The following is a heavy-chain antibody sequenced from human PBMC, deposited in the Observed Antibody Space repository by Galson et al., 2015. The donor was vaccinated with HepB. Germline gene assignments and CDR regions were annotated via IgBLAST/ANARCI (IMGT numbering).Heavy chain of an antibody. D-gene: IGHD5-12*01. Sequence: TLSLTCTVSGGSVSSGGYYWSWIRQHPGKGLEWIGYIYYSGSTYYNPSLKSRVTISVDTSKNQFSLKLSSVTAADTAVYYCARSPGGYDSHYYYMHVWGKWTTVTVSS. CDR3: ARSPGGYDSHYYYMHV. CDR2: IYYSGST. CDR1: GGSVSSGGYY. V-gene: IGHV4-31*03. J-gene: IGHJ6*03.